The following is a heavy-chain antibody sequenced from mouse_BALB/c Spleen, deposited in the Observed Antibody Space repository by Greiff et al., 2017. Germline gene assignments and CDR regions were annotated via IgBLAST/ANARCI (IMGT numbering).Heavy chain of an antibody. V-gene: IGHV5-12-1*01. Sequence: EVKLVESGGGLVKPGGSLKLSCAASGFAFSSYDMSWVRQTPGKRLEWVAYISSGGGSTYYPDTVKGRFTISRDNAKNTLYLQMGSLKSEDTAMYYCERHRDSSGYFDYWGQGTTLTVSS. J-gene: IGHJ2*01. CDR2: ISSGGGST. D-gene: IGHD3-2*01. CDR1: GFAFSSYD. CDR3: ERHRDSSGYFDY.